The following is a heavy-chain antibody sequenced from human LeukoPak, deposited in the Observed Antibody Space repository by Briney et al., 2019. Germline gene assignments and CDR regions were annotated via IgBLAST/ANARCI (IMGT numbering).Heavy chain of an antibody. V-gene: IGHV5-51*01. CDR3: ARQTEGGNWNDVGDAFDI. J-gene: IGHJ3*02. CDR2: IYPGDSDT. D-gene: IGHD1-20*01. CDR1: GYSFTSYW. Sequence: GESLKISCKGSGYSFTSYWIGWVRQMPGKGLEWMGIIYPGDSDTRYSPSFQGQVTISADKSISTAYLQWSSLKASDTAMYYCARQTEGGNWNDVGDAFDIWGQGTMVTVSS.